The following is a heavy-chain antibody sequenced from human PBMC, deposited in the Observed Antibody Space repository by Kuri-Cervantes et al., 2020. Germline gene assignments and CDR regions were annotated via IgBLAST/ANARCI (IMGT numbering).Heavy chain of an antibody. Sequence: LSLTCAASGFTFSSYAMHWVRQAPGKGRGWVAVISYDGSNKYYADSVKRRFTISRDNSKNTLYLQMNSLRAADTSVYYCARDFEYQLLYRVVDYWGQGTLVTVSS. J-gene: IGHJ4*02. D-gene: IGHD2-2*02. CDR1: GFTFSSYA. CDR2: ISYDGSNK. CDR3: ARDFEYQLLYRVVDY. V-gene: IGHV3-30-3*01.